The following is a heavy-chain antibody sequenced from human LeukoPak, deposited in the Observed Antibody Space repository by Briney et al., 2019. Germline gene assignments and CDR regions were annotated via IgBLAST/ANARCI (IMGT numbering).Heavy chain of an antibody. CDR3: ARGVPSAVENY. Sequence: PSETLSLTCTVSGGSISSGDYYWSWIRQPPGKGLEWIGYIYYSGSTYYSPSLKSRVTISVDTSKNQFSLKLSSVTAADTAVYYCARGVPSAVENYWGQGTLVTVSS. CDR1: GGSISSGDYY. D-gene: IGHD6-19*01. V-gene: IGHV4-30-4*01. CDR2: IYYSGST. J-gene: IGHJ4*02.